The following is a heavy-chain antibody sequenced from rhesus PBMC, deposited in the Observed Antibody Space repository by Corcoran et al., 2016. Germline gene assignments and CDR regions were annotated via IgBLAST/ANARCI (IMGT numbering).Heavy chain of an antibody. CDR1: GGSISSSNW. CDR2: MNGRGGST. V-gene: IGHV4-93*01. D-gene: IGHD3-28*01. J-gene: IGHJ5-2*02. Sequence: QVQLQESGTAVVKPSETLSVTCAVSGGSISSSNWWSWIRQSPGKGLEWIGGMNGRGGSTSTNPSLKSRVTISRDTSKNQFSLKLSSVTAADTAVYYCASSLGYYGYNSVDVWGRGVLVTVSS. CDR3: ASSLGYYGYNSVDV.